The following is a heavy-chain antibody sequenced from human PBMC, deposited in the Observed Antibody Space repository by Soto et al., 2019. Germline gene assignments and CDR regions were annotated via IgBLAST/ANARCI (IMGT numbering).Heavy chain of an antibody. CDR3: ATSYGSGYRAFDS. D-gene: IGHD3-10*01. J-gene: IGHJ4*02. Sequence: QVQLVQSGADVQRPGSSVRVSCKASGDTFNFYTINWMLQAPAQELQWMGRINPILSMSNYAPRFQGRVTMTADKSTSTAYMELSSLRSEDTAMYYCATSYGSGYRAFDSWGQGALVTVSS. CDR1: GDTFNFYT. V-gene: IGHV1-69*02. CDR2: INPILSMS.